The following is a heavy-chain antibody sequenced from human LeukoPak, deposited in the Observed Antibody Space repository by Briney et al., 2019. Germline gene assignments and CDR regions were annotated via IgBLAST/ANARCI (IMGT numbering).Heavy chain of an antibody. Sequence: ASVKVSCKASGYTFTGYYMHWVRQAPGQGLEWMGWINPNSGGTNYAQKFQGRVTMTRDTSTSTVYMELSSLRSEDTAVYYCARDRYYYGSGSYTRLDYWGQGTLVTVSS. D-gene: IGHD3-10*01. V-gene: IGHV1-2*02. CDR1: GYTFTGYY. J-gene: IGHJ4*02. CDR2: INPNSGGT. CDR3: ARDRYYYGSGSYTRLDY.